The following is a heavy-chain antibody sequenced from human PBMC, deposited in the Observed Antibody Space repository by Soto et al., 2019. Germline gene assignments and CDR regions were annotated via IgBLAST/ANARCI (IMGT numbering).Heavy chain of an antibody. CDR2: IIPIFGTA. CDR3: ARESRYCSGGSCYFLPGIDY. CDR1: GGTFSSYA. V-gene: IGHV1-69*12. J-gene: IGHJ4*02. Sequence: QAQLVQSGAEVKKPGSSVKVSCKASGGTFSSYAISWVRQAPGQGLEWMGGIIPIFGTANYAQKFQGRVTITADESKSTAYMELSRLRSEDTAVYYCARESRYCSGGSCYFLPGIDYWGQGTLVTVSS. D-gene: IGHD2-15*01.